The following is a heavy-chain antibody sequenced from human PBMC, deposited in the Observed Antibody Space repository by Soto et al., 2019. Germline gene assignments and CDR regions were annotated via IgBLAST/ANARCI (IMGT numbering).Heavy chain of an antibody. CDR1: GGTFSTYV. J-gene: IGHJ6*01. CDR2: VIPMSGSS. Sequence: QVQLVQSGAEVKKPGSSVKVSCKASGGTFSTYVISWVRQAPGQGLEWMGRVIPMSGSSNYAQKFQGRVTITADKDTSIAYMEVRSLRSEDPAVYYCARGRPRRGTPLYDHGLGVWGQGTTVIVSS. V-gene: IGHV1-69*06. CDR3: ARGRPRRGTPLYDHGLGV. D-gene: IGHD1-1*01.